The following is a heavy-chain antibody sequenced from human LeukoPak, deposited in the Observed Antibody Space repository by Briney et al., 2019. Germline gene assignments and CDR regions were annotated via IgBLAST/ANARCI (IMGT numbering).Heavy chain of an antibody. CDR2: INPNSGGT. J-gene: IGHJ4*02. V-gene: IGHV1-2*02. Sequence: GASVKVSCKASGYTFTGYYMHWVRQAPGQGLEWMGWINPNSGGTNYAQKLQGRVTMTTDTSTSTAYMELRSLRSDDTAVYYCARDQVPYCSGGSCSTDYWGQGTLVTVSS. CDR1: GYTFTGYY. CDR3: ARDQVPYCSGGSCSTDY. D-gene: IGHD2-15*01.